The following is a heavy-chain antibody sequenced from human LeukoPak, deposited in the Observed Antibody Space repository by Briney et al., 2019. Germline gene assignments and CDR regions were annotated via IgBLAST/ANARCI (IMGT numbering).Heavy chain of an antibody. CDR2: ISPDGSTT. CDR3: ARAVTTGYFDL. D-gene: IGHD4-11*01. Sequence: GGSLRLSCAASGFTFSRYWMHWVRQAPGKGLMWVSRISPDGSTTLYADSVKGRFTISRDNAKNTLYLQMNSLGAEDTAVYYCARAVTTGYFDLWGRGTLVTVSS. J-gene: IGHJ2*01. CDR1: GFTFSRYW. V-gene: IGHV3-74*03.